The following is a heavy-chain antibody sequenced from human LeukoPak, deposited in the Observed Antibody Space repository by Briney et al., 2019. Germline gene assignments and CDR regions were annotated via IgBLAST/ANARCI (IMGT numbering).Heavy chain of an antibody. CDR3: AKDSITIFGVVTIPD. J-gene: IGHJ4*02. V-gene: IGHV3-48*03. CDR2: ISSSDDNIV. D-gene: IGHD3-3*01. CDR1: EFTLSNYA. Sequence: EGSLRLSCAASEFTLSNYALNWVRQAPGKGLEWISYISSSDDNIVYYGDSVRGRFAVSRESAKNSLSLQMNSLRVEDTAVYYCAKDSITIFGVVTIPDWGQGTLVTVSS.